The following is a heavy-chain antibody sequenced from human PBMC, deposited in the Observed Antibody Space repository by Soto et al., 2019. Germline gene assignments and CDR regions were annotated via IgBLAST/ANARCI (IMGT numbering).Heavy chain of an antibody. V-gene: IGHV1-69*01. CDR2: IIPYYNTL. CDR3: ASGASRWYPYFFDS. J-gene: IGHJ4*02. Sequence: QVQVVQSGAEVRKPGSSVKLSCKASEGTFNSYAIAWVRQAPGQGLEWMGGIIPYYNTLNYAQKFQDRVIITADDSTNTVYMELSSLRSDDTAVYFCASGASRWYPYFFDSWAQGTLVTVSS. D-gene: IGHD6-13*01. CDR1: EGTFNSYA.